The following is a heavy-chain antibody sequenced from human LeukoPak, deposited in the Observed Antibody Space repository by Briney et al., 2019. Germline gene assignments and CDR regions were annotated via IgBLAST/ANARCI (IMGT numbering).Heavy chain of an antibody. J-gene: IGHJ4*02. CDR1: GYTFTGYY. CDR2: INPNSGGT. Sequence: ASVKVSCKASGYTFTGYYMHWVRQAPGQGLEWMEWINPNSGGTNYAQKFQGRVTMTRDTSMSTAYMELRSLRSDDTAVYYCARDLGSGIAEPFDHWGQGTLVTVSS. D-gene: IGHD6-13*01. CDR3: ARDLGSGIAEPFDH. V-gene: IGHV1-2*02.